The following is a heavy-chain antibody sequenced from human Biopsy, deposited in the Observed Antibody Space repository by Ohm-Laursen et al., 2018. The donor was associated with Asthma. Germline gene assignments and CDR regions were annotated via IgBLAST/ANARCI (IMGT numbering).Heavy chain of an antibody. J-gene: IGHJ4*02. Sequence: SLRLSCAASGFTFSSYAMHWVRQAPGKGLEWLALIWYDGINKFYADSVKGRITVSRDQSKSTLYLQINSLRADDTAVYYCARDFGNRYSETHLEYWGQGTLVTV. CDR1: GFTFSSYA. D-gene: IGHD3-10*01. V-gene: IGHV3-33*01. CDR2: IWYDGINK. CDR3: ARDFGNRYSETHLEY.